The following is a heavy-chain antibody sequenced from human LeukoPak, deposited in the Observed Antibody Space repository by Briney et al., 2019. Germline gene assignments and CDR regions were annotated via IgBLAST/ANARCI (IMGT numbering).Heavy chain of an antibody. J-gene: IGHJ6*04. CDR3: ARDRPRPYYYYGMDV. CDR1: GYTFTSYG. Sequence: ASVKVSCKASGYTFTSYGISWVRQAPRQGLEWMGWISAYNGNTNYAQKLQGRVTMTTDTSTSTAYMELRSLRSDDTAVYYCARDRPRPYYYYGMDVWGKGTTVTVSS. CDR2: ISAYNGNT. V-gene: IGHV1-18*04.